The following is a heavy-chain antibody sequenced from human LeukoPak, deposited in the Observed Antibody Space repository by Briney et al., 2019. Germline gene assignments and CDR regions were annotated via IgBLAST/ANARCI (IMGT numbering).Heavy chain of an antibody. CDR2: IYTGGST. CDR1: GGSISSYY. Sequence: PSETLSLTCTVSGGSISSYYWSWIRQPAGKGLEWIGLIYTGGSTNYNPSLKSQVTMSVDTSKNQFSLKLSSVTAADTAVYYCARDHGYCSGGSCYSAFDYWGQGTLVTVSS. D-gene: IGHD2-15*01. J-gene: IGHJ4*02. V-gene: IGHV4-4*07. CDR3: ARDHGYCSGGSCYSAFDY.